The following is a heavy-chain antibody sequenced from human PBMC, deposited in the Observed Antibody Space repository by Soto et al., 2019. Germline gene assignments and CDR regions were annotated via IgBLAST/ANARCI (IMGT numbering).Heavy chain of an antibody. CDR2: IYYSGST. V-gene: IGHV4-59*08. Sequence: QVQLQESGPGLVKPSETLSLTCTVSGGSISSYYWRWIRQPPGKGLEWIGYIYYSGSTNYNPSLKIRVTISVDTSKNQFSLKLSSVTAADTAVYYCASRHGGTFDYWGQGTLVTVSS. D-gene: IGHD2-15*01. CDR3: ASRHGGTFDY. CDR1: GGSISSYY. J-gene: IGHJ4*02.